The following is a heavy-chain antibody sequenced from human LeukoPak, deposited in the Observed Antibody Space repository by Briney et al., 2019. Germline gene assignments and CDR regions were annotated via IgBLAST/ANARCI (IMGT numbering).Heavy chain of an antibody. CDR3: ARDPVTIDDLFDY. Sequence: GGSLRLSCAASGFTFSSYEMNWVRQAPGKGLEWVSSISSSSYIYYADSVKGRFTISRDNAKNSLYLQMNSLRAEDTAVYYCARDPVTIDDLFDYWGQGTLVTVSS. CDR2: ISSSSYI. CDR1: GFTFSSYE. D-gene: IGHD3-3*01. V-gene: IGHV3-21*01. J-gene: IGHJ4*02.